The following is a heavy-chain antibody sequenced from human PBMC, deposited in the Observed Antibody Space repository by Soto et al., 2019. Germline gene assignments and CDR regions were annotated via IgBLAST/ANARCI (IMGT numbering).Heavy chain of an antibody. CDR1: GYTFTSYG. CDR3: ASSATTADYYYVMDV. CDR2: ISAYNGNA. V-gene: IGHV1-18*01. D-gene: IGHD1-26*01. Sequence: ASVKVSCKASGYTFTSYGISWVRQAPGQGPEWMGWISAYNGNANYAQKLQGRVTITRDTSASTAYMELSSLRSEDTAVYYCASSATTADYYYVMDVWGQGTTVTVSS. J-gene: IGHJ6*02.